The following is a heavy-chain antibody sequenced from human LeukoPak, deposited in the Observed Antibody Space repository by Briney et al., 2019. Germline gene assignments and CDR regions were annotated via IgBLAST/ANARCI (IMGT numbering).Heavy chain of an antibody. V-gene: IGHV4-39*01. Sequence: SETPSLTCTVSGGSISSSSYYWGWIRQPPGKGLEWIGSIYYSGSTYYNPSLKSRVTISVDTSKNQFSLKLSSVTAADTAVYYCARPIRYYDSSGYYYIHWFDPWGQGTLVTVSS. J-gene: IGHJ5*02. CDR2: IYYSGST. CDR3: ARPIRYYDSSGYYYIHWFDP. CDR1: GGSISSSSYY. D-gene: IGHD3-22*01.